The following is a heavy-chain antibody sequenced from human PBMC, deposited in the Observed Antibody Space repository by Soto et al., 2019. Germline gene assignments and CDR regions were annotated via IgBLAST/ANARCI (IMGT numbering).Heavy chain of an antibody. Sequence: VQLVESGGGLVQPGGSLRLSCAASGFTFSSYEMNWVRQAPGKGLEWVSYISSSGSTIYYADSVKGRFTISRDNAKNSLYLQMNSLRAEDTAVYYCARDLYSGSYSDYWGQGTLVTVSS. J-gene: IGHJ4*02. CDR3: ARDLYSGSYSDY. D-gene: IGHD1-26*01. CDR1: GFTFSSYE. V-gene: IGHV3-48*03. CDR2: ISSSGSTI.